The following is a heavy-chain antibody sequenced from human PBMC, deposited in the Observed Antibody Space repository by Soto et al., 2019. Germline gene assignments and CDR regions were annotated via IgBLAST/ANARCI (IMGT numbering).Heavy chain of an antibody. J-gene: IGHJ5*02. CDR2: MNPNTGNT. D-gene: IGHD2-15*01. Sequence: QVQLVQSGAEVKKPGASVRVSCKASGYTFTSSDVYWVRQATGQGLELMGWMNPNTGNTGYAQKFKGRVTMTRNTSISTAYMELSSLRSEDTAVYYCARGSNHCSGGSCYSDWFDPWGQGPPVTVSS. CDR3: ARGSNHCSGGSCYSDWFDP. V-gene: IGHV1-8*01. CDR1: GYTFTSSD.